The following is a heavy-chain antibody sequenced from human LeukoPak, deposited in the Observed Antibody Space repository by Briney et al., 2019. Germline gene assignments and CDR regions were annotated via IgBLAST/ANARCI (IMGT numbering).Heavy chain of an antibody. CDR2: IYYSGST. Sequence: SETLSLTCTVSDGSVSSSSYYWGWIRQPPGKGLEWIGSIYYSGSTYYNPSLKSRVTISVDTSKNQFSLKLSSVTAADTAVYYCARQERGAGESFDYWGQGTLVTVSS. D-gene: IGHD3-16*01. V-gene: IGHV4-39*01. CDR3: ARQERGAGESFDY. CDR1: DGSVSSSSYY. J-gene: IGHJ4*02.